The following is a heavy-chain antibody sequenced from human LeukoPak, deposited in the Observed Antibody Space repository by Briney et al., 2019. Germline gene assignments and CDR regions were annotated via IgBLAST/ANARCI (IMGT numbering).Heavy chain of an antibody. CDR2: IYHSGST. D-gene: IGHD6-6*01. J-gene: IGHJ4*02. CDR3: ASVRSSSPNRFDY. Sequence: SQTLSLTCTVSGGSISSGGYYWRWIRQPPGKGLEWIGYIYHSGSTYYNPSLKSRVTISVDRSKNQFSLKLSSVTAADTAVYYCASVRSSSPNRFDYWGQGTLVTVSS. CDR1: GGSISSGGYY. V-gene: IGHV4-30-2*01.